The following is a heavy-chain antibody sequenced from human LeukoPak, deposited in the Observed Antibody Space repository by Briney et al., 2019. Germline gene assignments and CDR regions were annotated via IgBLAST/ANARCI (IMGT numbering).Heavy chain of an antibody. D-gene: IGHD4-17*01. CDR3: AREGVGYGDYGRAPYGMDV. V-gene: IGHV3-53*01. J-gene: IGHJ6*02. Sequence: GGSLRLSCAASGFTVSSNYMSWVRQAPGKGLEWVSVIYSGGSTYYADSVKGRFTISRDNSKNTLYLQMNSLRAEDTAVYYCAREGVGYGDYGRAPYGMDVWGQGTTVTVPS. CDR2: IYSGGST. CDR1: GFTVSSNY.